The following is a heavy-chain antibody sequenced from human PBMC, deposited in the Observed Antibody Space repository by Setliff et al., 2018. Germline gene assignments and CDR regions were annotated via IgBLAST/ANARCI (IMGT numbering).Heavy chain of an antibody. Sequence: ASVKVSCKASGGTFSSYAISWVRQAPGQGLEWMGRIIPIFGTANYAQKFQGRVTITADKSTSTAYMELSSLRSEDTAVYYCARAYYYDSSGPDAFDIWGQGTMVTVSS. CDR1: GGTFSSYA. D-gene: IGHD3-22*01. CDR2: IIPIFGTA. J-gene: IGHJ3*02. CDR3: ARAYYYDSSGPDAFDI. V-gene: IGHV1-69*06.